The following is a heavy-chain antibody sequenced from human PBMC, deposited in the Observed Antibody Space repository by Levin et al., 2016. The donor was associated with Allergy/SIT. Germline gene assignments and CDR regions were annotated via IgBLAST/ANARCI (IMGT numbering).Heavy chain of an antibody. D-gene: IGHD3-10*01. Sequence: SETLSLTCAVSGGSISGGHWWTWFRQPPGQGLEWIGDIFDSGVTKYNPSLESRVTVSVDKSKNEVSLDFNSETVADTAVYYCARGRPAPGGDAFDVWGQGTMVTVSS. J-gene: IGHJ3*01. CDR2: IFDSGVT. V-gene: IGHV4-4*02. CDR1: GGSISGGHW. CDR3: ARGRPAPGGDAFDV.